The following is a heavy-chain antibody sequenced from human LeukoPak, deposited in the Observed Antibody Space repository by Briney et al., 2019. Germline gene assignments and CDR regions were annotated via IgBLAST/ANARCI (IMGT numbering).Heavy chain of an antibody. CDR1: GYTFTGYY. CDR3: ARDIVVVPAAPNGGFDY. J-gene: IGHJ4*02. CDR2: INPNSGGT. D-gene: IGHD2-2*01. V-gene: IGHV1-2*02. Sequence: ASVKVSCKASGYTFTGYYMHWVRQAPGQGLEWMGWINPNSGGTNYAQKFQGRVTMTRDTSISTAYMELSRLRSDDTAVYYCARDIVVVPAAPNGGFDYWGQGTLVTVSS.